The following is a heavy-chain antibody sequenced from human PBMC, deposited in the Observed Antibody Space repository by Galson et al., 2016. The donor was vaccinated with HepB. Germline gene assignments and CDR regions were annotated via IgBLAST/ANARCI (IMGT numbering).Heavy chain of an antibody. V-gene: IGHV1-18*01. CDR2: ISAYNGNP. CDR1: GYTFTTSE. CDR3: ARDGYYDVLTGYSQDGAFDI. Sequence: SVKVSCKASGYTFTTSEISWVRQAPGQGLEWMGWISAYNGNPRYAQKFQGRVSMTTDTSTSTAYMELRSLRSDDTAVYFCARDGYYDVLTGYSQDGAFDIWGQGTMVTVSS. D-gene: IGHD3-9*01. J-gene: IGHJ3*02.